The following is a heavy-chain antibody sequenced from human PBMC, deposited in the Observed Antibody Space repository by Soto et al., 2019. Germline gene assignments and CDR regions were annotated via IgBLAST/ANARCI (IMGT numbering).Heavy chain of an antibody. J-gene: IGHJ4*02. CDR1: GGSFSGYY. V-gene: IGHV4-34*01. D-gene: IGHD2-8*02. Sequence: QVQLQQWGAGLLKPSETLSLTCAVYGGSFSGYYWTWIRQPPGTGLEWIGEINHSGSTNYNPSLKSRGTISVDTSKNQFSLKLTSVTAGDTAVYYCARYKSTGLFDYWGEGTPVTVSS. CDR3: ARYKSTGLFDY. CDR2: INHSGST.